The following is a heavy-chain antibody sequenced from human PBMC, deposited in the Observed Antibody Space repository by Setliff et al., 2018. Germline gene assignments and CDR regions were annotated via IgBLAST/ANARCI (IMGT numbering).Heavy chain of an antibody. CDR3: VREGDYYDSSGRLDAFDI. V-gene: IGHV1-69*05. J-gene: IGHJ3*02. CDR1: GGTFSSYG. D-gene: IGHD3-22*01. Sequence: SVKVSCKASGGTFSSYGISWVRQAPGQGLEWMGGTIPIFGTTDYAQKFQGRVTIITDESTSTAFMQLSSLRSEDTAVYYCVREGDYYDSSGRLDAFDIWGQGTMVTVSS. CDR2: TIPIFGTT.